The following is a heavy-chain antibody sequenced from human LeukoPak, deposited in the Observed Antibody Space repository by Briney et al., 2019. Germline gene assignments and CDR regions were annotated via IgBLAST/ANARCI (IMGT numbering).Heavy chain of an antibody. CDR2: IRYDGSNK. J-gene: IGHJ4*02. CDR3: ARGPSGYHNT. Sequence: PGGSLRLSCAASGFTFSSYGMHWVRQAPGKGLEWVTFIRYDGSNKYYADSVKGRFTISRDNSKNTLYLQMSSLRAEDTAAYYCARGPSGYHNTGGQGTLVTVSS. D-gene: IGHD5-12*01. CDR1: GFTFSSYG. V-gene: IGHV3-30*02.